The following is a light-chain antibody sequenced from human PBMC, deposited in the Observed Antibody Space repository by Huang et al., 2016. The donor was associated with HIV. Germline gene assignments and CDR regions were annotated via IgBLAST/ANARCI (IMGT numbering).Light chain of an antibody. CDR2: AAS. CDR3: QQYGSSPFT. V-gene: IGKV3-20*01. CDR1: QSVSNSY. J-gene: IGKJ4*01. Sequence: EIVLTQSPGTLSLSPGDRATLSCGASQSVSNSYLAWYQQKPGQAPRLLIYAASSRATGIPDRFSGSGSGADFTLTITSLEPEDFAVYYCQQYGSSPFTFGGGTKVEIK.